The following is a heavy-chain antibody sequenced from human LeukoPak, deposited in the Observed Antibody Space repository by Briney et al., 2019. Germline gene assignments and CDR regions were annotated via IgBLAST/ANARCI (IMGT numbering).Heavy chain of an antibody. J-gene: IGHJ6*03. D-gene: IGHD6-19*01. CDR2: MNPNSGNT. CDR1: GYTFTSYD. V-gene: IGHV1-8*03. Sequence: GASVKVSCKASGYTFTSYDINWVRQATGQGLEWMGWMNPNSGNTGYAQKFQGRVTITRNTSRSTAYMELSSLRSEDTAVYYCARGSEQWLVDYYYYMDVWGKGTTVTVSS. CDR3: ARGSEQWLVDYYYYMDV.